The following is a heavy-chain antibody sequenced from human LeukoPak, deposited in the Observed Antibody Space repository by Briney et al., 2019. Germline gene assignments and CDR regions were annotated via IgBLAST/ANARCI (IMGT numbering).Heavy chain of an antibody. J-gene: IGHJ4*02. CDR1: GFRFSFYS. D-gene: IGHD3-9*01. CDR2: ISSSRSSI. V-gene: IGHV3-48*04. Sequence: PGGSLRLSCAASGFRFSFYSMNWVRQAPGKGLEWVSYISSSRSSISYADSVKGRFTISRDNANNSLYLQMNSLRAEDTAVYYCARVVRYYREDYWGQGTLVTVYS. CDR3: ARVVRYYREDY.